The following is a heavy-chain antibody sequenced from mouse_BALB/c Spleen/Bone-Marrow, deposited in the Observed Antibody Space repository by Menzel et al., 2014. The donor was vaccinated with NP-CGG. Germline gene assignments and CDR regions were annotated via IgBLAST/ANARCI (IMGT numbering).Heavy chain of an antibody. D-gene: IGHD2-3*01. Sequence: QVQLQQSGAELVKPGASVKLSCKASGYTFTSYWMHWVKQRPGQGLEWIGEINPSNGRTNYNEKFRSKATLTVDKSSSTAYMQLSSPTSEDSAVYYCARSDGYYPYYYAMDYWGQGTSVTVPS. CDR2: INPSNGRT. J-gene: IGHJ4*01. CDR3: ARSDGYYPYYYAMDY. CDR1: GYTFTSYW. V-gene: IGHV1S81*02.